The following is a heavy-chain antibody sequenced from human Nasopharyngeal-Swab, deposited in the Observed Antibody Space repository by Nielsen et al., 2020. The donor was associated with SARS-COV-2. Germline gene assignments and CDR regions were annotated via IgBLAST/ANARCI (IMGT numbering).Heavy chain of an antibody. J-gene: IGHJ4*02. CDR2: TYYSGST. V-gene: IGHV4-30-4*01. CDR3: ARVFEAAAGLDY. Sequence: SETLSLTCTVSGGSISSGDYYWSWIRQPPGKGLEWIGYTYYSGSTYYNPSLKSRVTISVDTSKNQFSLKLSSVTAADTAVYYCARVFEAAAGLDYWGQGTLVTVSS. CDR1: GGSISSGDYY. D-gene: IGHD6-13*01.